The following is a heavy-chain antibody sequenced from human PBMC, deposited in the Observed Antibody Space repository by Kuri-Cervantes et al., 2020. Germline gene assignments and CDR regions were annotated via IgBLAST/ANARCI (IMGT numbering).Heavy chain of an antibody. CDR2: ISAYNGNT. J-gene: IGHJ4*02. D-gene: IGHD2-2*02. Sequence: ASVKVSCKASGYTFTRYGISWVRQAPGQGLEWMGWISAYNGNTNYAQKLQGRVTMTTDTSTSTAYMELRSLRSDDTAVYYCARSGGIVVVPAAIRAAAAGTLDYWGQGTLVTVSS. CDR1: GYTFTRYG. CDR3: ARSGGIVVVPAAIRAAAAGTLDY. V-gene: IGHV1-18*01.